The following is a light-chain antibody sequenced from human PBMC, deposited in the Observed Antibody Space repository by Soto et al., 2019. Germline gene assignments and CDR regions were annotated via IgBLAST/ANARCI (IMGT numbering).Light chain of an antibody. Sequence: SYHLTQPPSASVAPGQTVRITCRGNNLERKSVHWYQQKAGQAPVLVVYDDSDRPSGIPERFSGSNSGTPATLTISRVEAGHEADYYCQVSDSTSDHYVFGTRTKVAVL. V-gene: IGLV3-21*02. CDR3: QVSDSTSDHYV. CDR1: NLERKS. CDR2: DDS. J-gene: IGLJ1*01.